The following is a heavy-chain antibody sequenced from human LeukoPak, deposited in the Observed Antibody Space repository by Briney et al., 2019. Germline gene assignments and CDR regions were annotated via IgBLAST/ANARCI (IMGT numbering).Heavy chain of an antibody. CDR2: ISSGGSTI. CDR1: GFTFSSHE. J-gene: IGHJ4*02. CDR3: VRGYSYPHDY. D-gene: IGHD5-18*01. V-gene: IGHV3-48*03. Sequence: GGSLRLSCAASGFTFSSHEMNWVRQPPGKGLEWVSYISSGGSTIYYADSVKGRFTVSRDNAKNSLYLQMNSLRAEDTAVYYCVRGYSYPHDYWGQGTLVTVSS.